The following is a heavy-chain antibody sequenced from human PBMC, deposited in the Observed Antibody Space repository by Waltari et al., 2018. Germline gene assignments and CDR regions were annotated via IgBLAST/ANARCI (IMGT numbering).Heavy chain of an antibody. J-gene: IGHJ4*02. CDR3: APLPGGSGQTFDY. V-gene: IGHV1-69-2*01. CDR1: DYPFMDSF. Sequence: EVELVQSGAEVKKPGATVKISCKASDYPFMDSFMHWVQQAPGKGLEWMGRIDPEDGETVYSEKFQGRVTITADTSTDTAYMELSSLTSGDTAVYYCAPLPGGSGQTFDYWGQGTLVTVSS. CDR2: IDPEDGET. D-gene: IGHD3-10*01.